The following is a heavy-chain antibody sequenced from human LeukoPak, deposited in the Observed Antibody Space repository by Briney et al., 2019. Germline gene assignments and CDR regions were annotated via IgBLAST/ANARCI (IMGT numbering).Heavy chain of an antibody. CDR3: ARGWPRIAVAGIVSWFDP. D-gene: IGHD6-19*01. CDR1: GFTFTGYY. V-gene: IGHV1-2*02. CDR2: INPNSGGT. J-gene: IGHJ5*02. Sequence: ASVKVSCKASGFTFTGYYMHWVRQAPGQGLEGMGWINPNSGGTNYAQKFQGRVTMTRDTSISTAYMELSRLRSDDTAVYYCARGWPRIAVAGIVSWFDPWGQGTLVTVSS.